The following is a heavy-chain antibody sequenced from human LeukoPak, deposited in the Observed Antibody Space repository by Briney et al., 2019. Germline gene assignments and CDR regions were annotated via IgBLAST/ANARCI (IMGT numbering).Heavy chain of an antibody. CDR3: ARDGDSGSYRWEAFDI. J-gene: IGHJ3*02. Sequence: AGGSLRLSCAASGFTFSGSAMHWVRKASGKGLEWVGRIRSKANGYATAYAASVKGRFTIYRDNSKHTLYLQMSSLRAEDTAVYYCARDGDSGSYRWEAFDIWGQGTMVTVSS. CDR1: GFTFSGSA. V-gene: IGHV3-73*01. D-gene: IGHD1-26*01. CDR2: IRSKANGYAT.